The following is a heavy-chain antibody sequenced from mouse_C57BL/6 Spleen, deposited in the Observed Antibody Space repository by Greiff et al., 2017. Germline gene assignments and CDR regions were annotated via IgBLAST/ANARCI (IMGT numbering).Heavy chain of an antibody. CDR1: GYTFTSYW. CDR2: IDPSDSYT. V-gene: IGHV1-69*01. D-gene: IGHD2-3*01. CDR3: ARKGGGYYVWYFDV. J-gene: IGHJ1*03. Sequence: QVQLQQPGAELVMPGASVKLSCKASGYTFTSYWMHWVKQRPGQGLEWIGEIDPSDSYTNYNQKFKGKSTLTVDKSSSTAYMQLSSLTSEDSAVYYCARKGGGYYVWYFDVWGTGTTVTVSS.